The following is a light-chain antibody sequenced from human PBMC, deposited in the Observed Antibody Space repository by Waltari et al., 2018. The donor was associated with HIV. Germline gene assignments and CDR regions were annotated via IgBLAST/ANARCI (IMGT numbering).Light chain of an antibody. V-gene: IGLV2-14*01. CDR2: EVS. CDR3: TSYTSNSTWV. J-gene: IGLJ3*02. Sequence: QSALTQPASVSGSPGQSPTTSCTGTSSDIGGYDYVSWYQQHPGRAPKLMICEVSNRPSGVSDRFSGFKSGNTASLTISRLQAEDEADYYCTSYTSNSTWVFGGGTKLTVL. CDR1: SSDIGGYDY.